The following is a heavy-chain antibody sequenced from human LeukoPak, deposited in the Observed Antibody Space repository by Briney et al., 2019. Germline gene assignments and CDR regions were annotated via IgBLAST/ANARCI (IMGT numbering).Heavy chain of an antibody. CDR2: IYYSGST. V-gene: IGHV4-39*07. J-gene: IGHJ4*02. Sequence: PSETLSLTCTVSGGSISSSSYYWGWIRQPPGKGLEWIGSIYYSGSTYYNPSLKSRVTISVDTSKNQFSLKLSSVTAADTAVYYCARDPGYSSGWYSTGPRDFDYWGQGTLVTVSS. CDR3: ARDPGYSSGWYSTGPRDFDY. CDR1: GGSISSSSYY. D-gene: IGHD6-19*01.